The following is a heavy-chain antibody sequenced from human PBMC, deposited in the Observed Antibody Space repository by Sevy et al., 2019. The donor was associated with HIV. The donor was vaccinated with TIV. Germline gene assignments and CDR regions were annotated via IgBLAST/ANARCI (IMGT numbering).Heavy chain of an antibody. Sequence: SETLSLTCTVSGGSVSSGSYYWSWIRQPPGKGLEWIGYIYYSGSTNYNPSLKSRVTISVDTSKNQFSLKLSSVTAADTAVYYCARGLSSGWLLNWFDPWGQGTLVTVS. CDR1: GGSVSSGSYY. CDR3: ARGLSSGWLLNWFDP. D-gene: IGHD6-19*01. CDR2: IYYSGST. V-gene: IGHV4-61*01. J-gene: IGHJ5*02.